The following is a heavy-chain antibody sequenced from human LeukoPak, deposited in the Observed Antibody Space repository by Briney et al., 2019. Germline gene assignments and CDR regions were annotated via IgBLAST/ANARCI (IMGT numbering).Heavy chain of an antibody. J-gene: IGHJ4*02. D-gene: IGHD2-2*01. Sequence: PGGSLRLSCAASGFTFSSYAMTWVRQAPGKGLEWVSAISGSGGKTYYTDSVKGRFIISRDNSKNTLYLQMNSLRAEDTAVYYCARNLPAADYWGQGTLVTVSS. CDR2: ISGSGGKT. CDR1: GFTFSSYA. V-gene: IGHV3-23*01. CDR3: ARNLPAADY.